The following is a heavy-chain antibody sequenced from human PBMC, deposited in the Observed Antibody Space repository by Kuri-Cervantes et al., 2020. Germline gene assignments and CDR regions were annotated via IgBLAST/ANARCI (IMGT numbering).Heavy chain of an antibody. CDR2: INHSGST. Sequence: SETLSLTCAVYGGSFSGHYWSWIRQPPGKGLEWIGEINHSGSTNYNPSLKSRVTISVDTSKNQFSLKLSSVTAADTALYYCARETSYRPNMDVWGKGTTVTVSS. V-gene: IGHV4-34*01. CDR1: GGSFSGHY. CDR3: ARETSYRPNMDV. D-gene: IGHD3-16*02. J-gene: IGHJ6*03.